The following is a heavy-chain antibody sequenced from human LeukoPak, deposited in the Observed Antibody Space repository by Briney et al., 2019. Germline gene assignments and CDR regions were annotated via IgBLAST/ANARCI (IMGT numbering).Heavy chain of an antibody. V-gene: IGHV3-23*01. Sequence: GGSLRLSCAASGFTFSSYGMNWVRQAPGKGLEWVSAISGSGGSPYYADSVKGRFTISRDSSKNTLYLQMNSLRSEDTAVYYCARECSGSYFAGYYYYYMDVWGKGTTVTVSS. CDR3: ARECSGSYFAGYYYYYMDV. CDR1: GFTFSSYG. D-gene: IGHD1-26*01. CDR2: ISGSGGSP. J-gene: IGHJ6*03.